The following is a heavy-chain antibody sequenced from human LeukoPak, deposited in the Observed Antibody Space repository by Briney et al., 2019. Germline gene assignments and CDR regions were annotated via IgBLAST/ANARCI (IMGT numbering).Heavy chain of an antibody. CDR1: GFTFSSYA. CDR3: AKDHSLAVAGIFGPSVY. Sequence: GGSLRLSCAASGFTFSSYAMSWVRQAPGKGLEWVSAISGGGGSTYYADSVKGRFTISRDNSKNTLYLQMNSLRAEDTAVYYCAKDHSLAVAGIFGPSVYWGQGTLVTVSS. V-gene: IGHV3-23*01. CDR2: ISGGGGST. J-gene: IGHJ4*02. D-gene: IGHD6-19*01.